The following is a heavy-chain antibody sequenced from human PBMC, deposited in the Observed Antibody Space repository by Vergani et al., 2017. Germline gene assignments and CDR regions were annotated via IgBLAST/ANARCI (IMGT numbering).Heavy chain of an antibody. CDR2: LNPTTGHT. Sequence: QVQLVQSGAEVKKPGASVKVSCKASGYTFTSYYIHWLRQAPGQAFEWMGILNPTTGHTTSAQKFMGRVDMTRDPSTDTSTRTVQMTLSSLRSEDTAVYYCARSIRDWAGAAWPAYYFDPWGQGTRVTVSS. V-gene: IGHV1-46*01. CDR3: ARSIRDWAGAAWPAYYFDP. D-gene: IGHD2-21*01. J-gene: IGHJ5*02. CDR1: GYTFTSYY.